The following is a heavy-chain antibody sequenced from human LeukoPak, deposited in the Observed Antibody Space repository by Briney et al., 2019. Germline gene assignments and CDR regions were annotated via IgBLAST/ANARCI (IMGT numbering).Heavy chain of an antibody. CDR1: GFAFDSFA. D-gene: IGHD5-18*01. Sequence: GGSLRLSCAASGFAFDSFAMSWVRQAPGQGLAWVSSIGDSGSHTYYADSVKGRFTISRDNSKNTMYLQMDSLRAEDTAVYYCAKEVFRYGYHGLDVGPRDLGHRLL. CDR2: IGDSGSHT. J-gene: IGHJ6*02. V-gene: IGHV3-23*01. CDR3: AKEVFRYGYHGLDV.